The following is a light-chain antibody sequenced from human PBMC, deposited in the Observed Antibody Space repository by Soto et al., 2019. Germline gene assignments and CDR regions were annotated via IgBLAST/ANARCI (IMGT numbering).Light chain of an antibody. V-gene: IGKV1-39*01. CDR2: SAS. CDR3: QETYGAPPWT. Sequence: DIPMTQSPSSLSASVGDRVTITCRASQTIRIFLNWYQQKPGKAPDLLIYSASNLQGGVPSRFSGSGSGTDFTLTISSLQPDDVATYYCQETYGAPPWTFGQGTKVEIK. J-gene: IGKJ1*01. CDR1: QTIRIF.